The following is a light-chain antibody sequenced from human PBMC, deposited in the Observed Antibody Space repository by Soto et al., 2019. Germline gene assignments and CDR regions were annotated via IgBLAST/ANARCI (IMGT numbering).Light chain of an antibody. CDR1: SSNIGSNY. Sequence: QSVLTQPPSASGTPGQRVTISCSGSSSNIGSNYVYWYQQLPGTAPKLLIYRNNQRPSGVPDRFSGSKSGTSACLAISGLRSEDEADYYCAAWDDSLSGPVFGTGTQLTVL. V-gene: IGLV1-47*01. CDR2: RNN. J-gene: IGLJ1*01. CDR3: AAWDDSLSGPV.